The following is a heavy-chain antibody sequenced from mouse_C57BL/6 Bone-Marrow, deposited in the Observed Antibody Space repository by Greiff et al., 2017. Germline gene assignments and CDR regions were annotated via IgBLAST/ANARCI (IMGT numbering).Heavy chain of an antibody. J-gene: IGHJ4*01. CDR2: IYPGGGYT. CDR3: ARSYYAMDY. V-gene: IGHV1-63*01. CDR1: GYTFTNYW. Sequence: VQLQQSGAELVRPGTSVKMSCKASGYTFTNYWIGWAKQRPGHGLEWIGDIYPGGGYTNYNDKYKGKATLTADKSSSTAYMQFSSLTSEDSAIYYCARSYYAMDYWGQGTSVTVSS.